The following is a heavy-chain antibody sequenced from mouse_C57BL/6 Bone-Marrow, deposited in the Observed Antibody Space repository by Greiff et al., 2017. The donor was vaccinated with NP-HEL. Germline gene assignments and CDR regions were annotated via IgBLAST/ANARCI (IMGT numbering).Heavy chain of an antibody. V-gene: IGHV1-61*01. Sequence: VQLQQPGAELVRPGSSVKLSCKASGYTFTSYWMDWVKQRPGQGLEWIGNIYPSDGETHYNQKFKDKATLTVDKSSSTAYMQLSSLTSEDSAVYYCASIYSFYFDYWGQGTTLTVSS. CDR1: GYTFTSYW. J-gene: IGHJ2*01. CDR3: ASIYSFYFDY. D-gene: IGHD2-1*01. CDR2: IYPSDGET.